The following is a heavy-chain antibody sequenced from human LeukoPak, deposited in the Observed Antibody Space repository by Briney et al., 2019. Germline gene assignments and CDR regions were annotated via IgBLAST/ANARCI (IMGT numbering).Heavy chain of an antibody. CDR3: ARDLPPDNWFDP. CDR1: GGSFSGYY. V-gene: IGHV4-34*01. CDR2: INHSGST. Sequence: SETLSLTCAVYGGSFSGYYWSWIRQPPGKGLEWIGEINHSGSTNYNPSLKSRVTMSVDTSKNQFSLKLSSVTAADTAVYYCARDLPPDNWFDPWGQGTLVTVSS. J-gene: IGHJ5*02.